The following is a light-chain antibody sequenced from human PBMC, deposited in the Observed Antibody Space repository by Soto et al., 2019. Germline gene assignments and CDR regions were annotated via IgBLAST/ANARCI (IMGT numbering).Light chain of an antibody. Sequence: QSVLTQPASGSGSPGQWITISCTGTSSDVGGYNYVSWYQQHPGKAPKLMIYDVSNRPSGVSNRFSGSKSGNTASLTISGLQAEDEADYYCSSYTSSSGVFGTGTKVTVL. CDR1: SSDVGGYNY. J-gene: IGLJ1*01. V-gene: IGLV2-14*01. CDR3: SSYTSSSGV. CDR2: DVS.